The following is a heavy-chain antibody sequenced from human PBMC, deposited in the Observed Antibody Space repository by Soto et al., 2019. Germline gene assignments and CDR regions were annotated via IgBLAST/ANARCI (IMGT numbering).Heavy chain of an antibody. V-gene: IGHV4-34*01. CDR2: INHSGST. CDR1: GGSFSGYY. CDR3: ARASYYYYYYGMDV. J-gene: IGHJ6*02. Sequence: PSETLSLTCAVYGGSFSGYYWSWIRQPPGKGLEWIGEINHSGSTNYNPSLKSRVTISVDTSKNQFSLKLSSVTAADTAVYYCARASYYYYYYGMDVWGQGTTVT.